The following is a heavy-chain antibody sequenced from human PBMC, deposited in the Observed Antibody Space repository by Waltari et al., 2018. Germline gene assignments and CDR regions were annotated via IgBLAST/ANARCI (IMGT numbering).Heavy chain of an antibody. D-gene: IGHD3-3*01. V-gene: IGHV3-9*01. J-gene: IGHJ3*02. CDR2: ISWNSGSI. CDR1: GFTFDDYA. Sequence: EVQLVESGGGLVQPGRSLRLSCAASGFTFDDYAMHWVRQAPGKGLDGVSGISWNSGSIGYADSVKGRFTISRDNAKNSLYLQMNSLRAEDTALYYCAKANSDFWSGSPRQANAFDIWGQGTMVTVSS. CDR3: AKANSDFWSGSPRQANAFDI.